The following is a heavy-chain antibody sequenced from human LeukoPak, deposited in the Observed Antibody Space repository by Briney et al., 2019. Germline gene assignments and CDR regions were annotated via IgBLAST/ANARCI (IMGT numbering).Heavy chain of an antibody. D-gene: IGHD2-2*01. V-gene: IGHV4-4*02. Sequence: GSLRLSCAASGFTFSNYGMNWVRQAPGKGLEWIGEIYHSGSTNYNPSLKSRVTISVDKSKNQFSLKLSSVTAADTAVYYCARGLSFCSSTSCYSTELLHDAFDIWGQGTMVTVSS. CDR1: GFTFSNYG. J-gene: IGHJ3*02. CDR3: ARGLSFCSSTSCYSTELLHDAFDI. CDR2: IYHSGST.